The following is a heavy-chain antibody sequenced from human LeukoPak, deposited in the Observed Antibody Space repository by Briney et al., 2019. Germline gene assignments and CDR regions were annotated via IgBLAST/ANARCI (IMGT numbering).Heavy chain of an antibody. V-gene: IGHV5-51*01. J-gene: IGHJ4*02. D-gene: IGHD6-13*01. Sequence: PGESLKISCKGSGYSFTSYWIGWVRQMPGKGLEWMGIIYPGDSDTRYSPSFQGQVTISADKSISTAYLQWSSLKASDTAMYYCAGQNIAAAGTQNFDYWGQGTLVTVSS. CDR1: GYSFTSYW. CDR3: AGQNIAAAGTQNFDY. CDR2: IYPGDSDT.